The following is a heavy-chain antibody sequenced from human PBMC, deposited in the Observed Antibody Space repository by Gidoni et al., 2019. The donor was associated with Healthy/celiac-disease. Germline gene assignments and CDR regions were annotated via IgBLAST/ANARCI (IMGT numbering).Heavy chain of an antibody. CDR2: INHSGST. CDR1: GGSFSGYY. J-gene: IGHJ4*02. Sequence: QVQLQQWGAGLLKPSETLSLTCAVYGGSFSGYYWSWIRQPPGKGLEWIGEINHSGSTNYNPSLKSRVTISVDTSKNQFSLKLSSVTAADTAVYYCARGRVYSSSWYRGEPAGSRRWKLYYFDYWGQGTLVTVSS. D-gene: IGHD6-13*01. CDR3: ARGRVYSSSWYRGEPAGSRRWKLYYFDY. V-gene: IGHV4-34*01.